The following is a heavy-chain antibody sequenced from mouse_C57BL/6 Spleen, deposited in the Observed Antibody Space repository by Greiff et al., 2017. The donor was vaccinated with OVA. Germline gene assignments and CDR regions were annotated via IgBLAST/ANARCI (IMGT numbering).Heavy chain of an antibody. J-gene: IGHJ4*01. CDR2: ISYDGSN. CDR1: GYSITSGYY. D-gene: IGHD1-1*01. V-gene: IGHV3-6*01. CDR3: ASQFITTVGYAMDY. Sequence: QESGPGLVKPSQSLSLTCSVTGYSITSGYYWNWIRQFPGNKLEWMGYISYDGSNNYNPSLKNRISITRDTSKNQFFLKLNSVTTEDTATYYCASQFITTVGYAMDYWGQGTSVTVSS.